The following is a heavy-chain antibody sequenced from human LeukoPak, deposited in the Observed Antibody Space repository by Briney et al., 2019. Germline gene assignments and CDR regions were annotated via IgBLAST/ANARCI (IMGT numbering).Heavy chain of an antibody. D-gene: IGHD4/OR15-4a*01. CDR3: TTDPNFFDY. CDR1: GFTFSSYG. CDR2: ISGSGGST. V-gene: IGHV3-23*01. J-gene: IGHJ4*02. Sequence: PGGTLRLSCAASGFTFSSYGMSWVRQAPGKGLEWVSAISGSGGSTYYADSVKGRFTISRDNSKNTLYLQMNSLKTEDTAVYYCTTDPNFFDYWGQGTLVTVSS.